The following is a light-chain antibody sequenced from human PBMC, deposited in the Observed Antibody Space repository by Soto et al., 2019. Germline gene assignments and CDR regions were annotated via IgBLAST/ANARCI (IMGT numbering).Light chain of an antibody. V-gene: IGKV3-20*01. CDR3: QHYGETPIT. CDR2: GAS. Sequence: EIVLTQSPGTLSLSPGGRATLSCRASQSVSRRLAWYQHRPGQSPRLLISGASMRASGVPVRFSGSVSGTDFTLTISRLEPEDFAVYYCQHYGETPITFGRGTRLEV. J-gene: IGKJ5*01. CDR1: QSVSRR.